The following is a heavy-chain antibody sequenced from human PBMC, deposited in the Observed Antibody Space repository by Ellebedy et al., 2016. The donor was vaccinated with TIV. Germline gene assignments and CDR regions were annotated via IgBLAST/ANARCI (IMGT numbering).Heavy chain of an antibody. CDR2: INGDGSNI. CDR3: STLSDTGY. D-gene: IGHD2-21*02. Sequence: GESLKISCAASGFTFSSYWVHWVRQVPGKGLVWVARINGDGSNIGYADSVKGRFTISRDNAKNTLYLQMNSLKAEDTAMYYCSTLSDTGYWGHGTLVTVSS. V-gene: IGHV3-74*01. CDR1: GFTFSSYW. J-gene: IGHJ4*01.